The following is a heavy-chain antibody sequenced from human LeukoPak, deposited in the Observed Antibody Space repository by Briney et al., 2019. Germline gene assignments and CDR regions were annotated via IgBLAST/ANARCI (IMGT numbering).Heavy chain of an antibody. V-gene: IGHV4-31*03. CDR2: FYYSGST. D-gene: IGHD4-11*01. Sequence: SQTLSLTCTVSGGSISSGGYYWSWIRQHPGKGLEWIGYFYYSGSTYYNPSLKSRVTISVDTSKNQFSLKLSSVTAADTAVYYCARVPATVTGWYFDLWGRGTLVTVSS. CDR1: GGSISSGGYY. J-gene: IGHJ2*01. CDR3: ARVPATVTGWYFDL.